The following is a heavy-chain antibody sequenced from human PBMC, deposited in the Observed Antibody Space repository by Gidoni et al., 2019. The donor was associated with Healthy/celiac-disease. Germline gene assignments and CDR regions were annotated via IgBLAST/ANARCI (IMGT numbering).Heavy chain of an antibody. CDR2: ISAYNAHT. CDR1: GYTLTRSG. Sequence: QVQLVQSGAEVKKPGASVKVSCKASGYTLTRSGISWVRRAPGQGLEWMGWISAYNAHTNYAQQLQGLVPMTTDTSTSTAYMELRSLRSDDTAVYYCAREVYYYGSGSYYHFEFDYWVQGTLVTVSS. V-gene: IGHV1-18*04. CDR3: AREVYYYGSGSYYHFEFDY. D-gene: IGHD3-10*01. J-gene: IGHJ4*02.